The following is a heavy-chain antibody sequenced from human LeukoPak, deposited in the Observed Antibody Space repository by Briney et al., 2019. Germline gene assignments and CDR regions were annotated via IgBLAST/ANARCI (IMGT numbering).Heavy chain of an antibody. J-gene: IGHJ4*02. D-gene: IGHD4-17*01. CDR3: ARDRTGQIDY. Sequence: PSETLSLTCTVSGGSISSSSYYWGWIRQPPGKGLEWIGYIYYSGSTNYNPSLKSRVTISVDTSKNQFSLKLSSVTAADTAVYYCARDRTGQIDYWGQGTLVTVSS. CDR2: IYYSGST. V-gene: IGHV4-61*01. CDR1: GGSISSSSYY.